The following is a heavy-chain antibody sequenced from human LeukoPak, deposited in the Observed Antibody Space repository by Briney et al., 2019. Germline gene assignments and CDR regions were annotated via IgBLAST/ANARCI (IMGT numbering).Heavy chain of an antibody. CDR2: ISSSGSTI. Sequence: QFGGSLRLSCAASGFTFSSYEMNWVRQAPGKGLEWVSYISSSGSTIYYADSVKGRFTISRDNAKNSLYLQMNSLRAEDTAVYYCARGFRYAPHMDVWGKGTTVTISS. CDR1: GFTFSSYE. V-gene: IGHV3-48*03. CDR3: ARGFRYAPHMDV. J-gene: IGHJ6*03. D-gene: IGHD5-12*01.